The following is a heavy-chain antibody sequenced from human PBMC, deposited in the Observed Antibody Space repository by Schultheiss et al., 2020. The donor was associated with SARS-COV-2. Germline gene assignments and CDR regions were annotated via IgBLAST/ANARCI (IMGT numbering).Heavy chain of an antibody. CDR3: ARLPRVEVPAAFAFDI. D-gene: IGHD2-2*01. CDR2: IYYSGST. CDR1: GGSISSYY. J-gene: IGHJ3*02. Sequence: SETLSLTCTVSGGSISSYYWSWIRQPPGKGLEWIGSIYYSGSTYYNPSLKSRVTISVDTSKNQFSLKLSSVTAADTAVYYCARLPRVEVPAAFAFDIWGQGTMVTVSS. V-gene: IGHV4-59*05.